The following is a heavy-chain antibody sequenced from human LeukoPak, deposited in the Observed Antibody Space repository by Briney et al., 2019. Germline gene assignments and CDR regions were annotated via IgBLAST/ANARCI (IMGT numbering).Heavy chain of an antibody. CDR2: ICDSGAT. J-gene: IGHJ4*02. D-gene: IGHD1-14*01. CDR3: ARGGDRRGFDY. Sequence: KPSETLSLTCAVSGGSISDGGYYWSWIRQHPGKGLEWIGYICDSGATYYSPALQSRVAISVDTSDNNFSLKLRSLTAADTAVYYCARGGDRRGFDYWGQGTLVTVSS. V-gene: IGHV4-31*11. CDR1: GGSISDGGYY.